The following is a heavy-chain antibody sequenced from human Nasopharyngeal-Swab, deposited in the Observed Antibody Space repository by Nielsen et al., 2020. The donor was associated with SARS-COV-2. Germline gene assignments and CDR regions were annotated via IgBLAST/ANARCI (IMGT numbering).Heavy chain of an antibody. J-gene: IGHJ6*02. CDR2: INSDGSST. V-gene: IGHV3-74*01. Sequence: GESLKISCAASGFTFSSYWMHWVRQAPGKGLVWVSRINSDGSSTSYSDSVKGRFTISRDNAKKTLSPQMNSLRAEDTAVYYCARGAVKSDSSEYYYYYYGMDVWGQGTTVTVSS. D-gene: IGHD3-22*01. CDR1: GFTFSSYW. CDR3: ARGAVKSDSSEYYYYYYGMDV.